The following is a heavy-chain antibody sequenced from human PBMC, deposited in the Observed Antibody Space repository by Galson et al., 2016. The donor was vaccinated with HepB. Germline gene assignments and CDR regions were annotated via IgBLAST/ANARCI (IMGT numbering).Heavy chain of an antibody. J-gene: IGHJ4*02. CDR3: AKDWADRSMFGVANRDH. Sequence: SLRLSCAASGFTFRDYAMSWVRQAPGKGLEWVSTISGGGASTYYADSVKGRFTISRDNSKNTLKLQMNSLRAEDTAVYYCAKDWADRSMFGVANRDHWGQGTLVTVSS. CDR2: ISGGGAST. CDR1: GFTFRDYA. D-gene: IGHD3-3*01. V-gene: IGHV3-23*01.